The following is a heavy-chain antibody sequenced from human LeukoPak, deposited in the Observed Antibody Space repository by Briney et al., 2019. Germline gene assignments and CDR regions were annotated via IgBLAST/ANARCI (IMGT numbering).Heavy chain of an antibody. Sequence: SETLSLTCTVSGYSISSGYYWGWIRQPPGKGLEWIGSIYHSGSTYYNPSLKSRVTISVDTSKNQFSLKLSSVTAADTAVYYCAREGELCGGDCYPNWFDPWGQGTLVTVSS. CDR3: AREGELCGGDCYPNWFDP. CDR2: IYHSGST. V-gene: IGHV4-38-2*02. J-gene: IGHJ5*02. CDR1: GYSISSGYY. D-gene: IGHD2-21*02.